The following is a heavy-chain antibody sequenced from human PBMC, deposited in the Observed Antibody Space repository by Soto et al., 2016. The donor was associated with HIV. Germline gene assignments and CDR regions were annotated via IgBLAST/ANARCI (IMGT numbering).Heavy chain of an antibody. D-gene: IGHD2-8*02. J-gene: IGHJ4*02. CDR3: ARARCYGGVCYSGEGTYYFDY. Sequence: VQLQESGPGLVKPSETLSLTCAVSGYTISSGYYWGWIRQPPGKGLEWIGSIYHSGNTYYNPSLKSRVTISVDTSKNQFSLKLNSVTAADAAVYYCARARCYGGVCYSGEGTYYFDYWGQGTLVTVSS. CDR2: IYHSGNT. V-gene: IGHV4-38-2*01. CDR1: GYTISSGYY.